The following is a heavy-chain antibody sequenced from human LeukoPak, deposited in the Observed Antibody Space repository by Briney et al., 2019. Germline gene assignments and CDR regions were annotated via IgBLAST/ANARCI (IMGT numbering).Heavy chain of an antibody. CDR2: ISGSGGST. D-gene: IGHD1-7*01. Sequence: GGSLRLSCAASGFTFSSYAMSWVRQAPGKGLKWVSAISGSGGSTYYADSVKGRFTISRDNSKNTLYPQMNSLRAEDTAVYYCAKTPGGGTTEGGDYWGQGTLVTVSS. V-gene: IGHV3-23*01. CDR1: GFTFSSYA. J-gene: IGHJ4*02. CDR3: AKTPGGGTTEGGDY.